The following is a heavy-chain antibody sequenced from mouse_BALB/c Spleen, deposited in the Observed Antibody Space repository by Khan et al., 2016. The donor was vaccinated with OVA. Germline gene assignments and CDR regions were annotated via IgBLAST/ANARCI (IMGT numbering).Heavy chain of an antibody. CDR3: VREGAYHRSDGWFAY. CDR2: INPRNYYT. CDR1: GYTFTSYT. D-gene: IGHD2-14*01. J-gene: IGHJ3*01. V-gene: IGHV1-4*01. Sequence: QVQLQQSGAELARPGASVKMSCKASGYTFTSYTMHWVRQRPGQAPEWVGHINPRNYYTTYNQNFKDKATLIVDKSYSTAYMQLSSLTSEDSAVYYGVREGAYHRSDGWFAYWGQGTLVTVSA.